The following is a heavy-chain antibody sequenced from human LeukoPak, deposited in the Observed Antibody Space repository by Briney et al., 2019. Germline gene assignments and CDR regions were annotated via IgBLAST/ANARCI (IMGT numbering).Heavy chain of an antibody. D-gene: IGHD6-19*01. CDR2: ISYDGSNK. Sequence: GRSLRLSCAASGFTFSSYAMHWIRQAPGKGLEWVAVISYDGSNKYYADSVKGRFTISRDNSKNTLFLQMNSLRADDMAVYYCANLHSSGWQNVDCWGQGTLVTVSS. CDR1: GFTFSSYA. CDR3: ANLHSSGWQNVDC. V-gene: IGHV3-30-3*01. J-gene: IGHJ4*02.